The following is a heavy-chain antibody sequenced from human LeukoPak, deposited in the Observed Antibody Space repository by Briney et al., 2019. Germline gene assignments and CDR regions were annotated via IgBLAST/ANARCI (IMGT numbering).Heavy chain of an antibody. J-gene: IGHJ4*02. Sequence: GESLKISCKGSGYSFTSYWIGWVRQMPGKGLEWMGIIYLGDSDTRYSPSFQGQVTISADKSISTAYLQWSSLKASDTAMYYCARPHGYCSGGSCYSSDYFDYWGQGTLVTVSS. D-gene: IGHD2-15*01. CDR1: GYSFTSYW. CDR3: ARPHGYCSGGSCYSSDYFDY. CDR2: IYLGDSDT. V-gene: IGHV5-51*01.